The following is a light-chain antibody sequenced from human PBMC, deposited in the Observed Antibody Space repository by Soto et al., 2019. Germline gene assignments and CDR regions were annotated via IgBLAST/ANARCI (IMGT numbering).Light chain of an antibody. CDR1: SSDVGGYKY. CDR2: EVS. J-gene: IGLJ3*02. CDR3: SSYTTSNTLV. Sequence: QSALTQAASVSGSPGQSITISCTGTSSDVGGYKYVSWYQQHPGKAPKLMIYEVSNRPSGVSNRFSASKSGNTASLTISGLQAEDEAHYYCSSYTTSNTLVFGGGTKLTVL. V-gene: IGLV2-14*01.